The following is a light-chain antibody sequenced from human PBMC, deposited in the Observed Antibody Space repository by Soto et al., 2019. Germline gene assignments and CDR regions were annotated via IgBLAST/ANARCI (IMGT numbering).Light chain of an antibody. J-gene: IGKJ5*01. CDR1: QSIGSR. CDR3: QQYYSYPL. Sequence: DIQMTQSPSSLSPSVGDRVTITCRASQSIGSRLAWYQQKPGKAPKLLIYAASTLQSGVPSRFSGSGSGTDFTLTISCLQSEDFATYYCQQYYSYPLFGQGTRLEIK. V-gene: IGKV1-9*01. CDR2: AAS.